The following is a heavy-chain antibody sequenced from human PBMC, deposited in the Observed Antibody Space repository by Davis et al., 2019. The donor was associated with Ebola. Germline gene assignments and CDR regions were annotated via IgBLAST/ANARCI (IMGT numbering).Heavy chain of an antibody. D-gene: IGHD2-21*01. CDR2: ISGSGGSA. J-gene: IGHJ4*02. CDR1: GFTFSSYA. V-gene: IGHV3-23*01. Sequence: PGGSLRLSCAASGFTFSSYAMSWVRQAPGKGLEWVSAISGSGGSAYYADSVKGRFTISRDNAKNSLFLQMNTLRAEDTAVYYCTRDPYCGGDCNSHFDYWGQGILVTVSS. CDR3: TRDPYCGGDCNSHFDY.